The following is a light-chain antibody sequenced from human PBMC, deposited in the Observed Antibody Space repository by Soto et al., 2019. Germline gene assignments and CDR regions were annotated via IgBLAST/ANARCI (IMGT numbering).Light chain of an antibody. J-gene: IGKJ4*01. CDR3: QQYSSSVT. V-gene: IGKV3-20*01. Sequence: EIVLTQSPGTLSFSPGERATLSCRARQSVSSSYLACYQQKPGQAPRLLIYGASSRATGIPDRFSGSGSGTEFTLTISRLEPEDFAVYYCQQYSSSVTFGGGTKVEI. CDR2: GAS. CDR1: QSVSSSY.